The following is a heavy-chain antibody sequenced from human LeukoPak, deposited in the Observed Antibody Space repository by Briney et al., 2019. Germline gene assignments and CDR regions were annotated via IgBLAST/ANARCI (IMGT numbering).Heavy chain of an antibody. J-gene: IGHJ3*02. CDR3: GRGPASTYYYDSSGYYYAFDI. D-gene: IGHD3-22*01. V-gene: IGHV4-34*01. CDR1: GGSFSGYY. Sequence: SETLSLTCAVYGGSFSGYYWSWIRQPPGKGLEWIGEINHSGSTNYNPSLKSRVTISVDTSKNQLSLKLSSVTAADTAVYYCGRGPASTYYYDSSGYYYAFDIWGQGTMVTVSS. CDR2: INHSGST.